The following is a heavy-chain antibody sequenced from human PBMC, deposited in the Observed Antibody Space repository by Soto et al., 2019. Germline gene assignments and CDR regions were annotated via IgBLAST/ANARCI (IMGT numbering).Heavy chain of an antibody. Sequence: GESLKISCKGSGYSFTSYLISWVRQMPGKGLEWMGRIDPSDSYTNYSPSFQGHVTISADKSISTAYLQWSSLKASDTAMYYCARQTGYDSSGYYPSDFDYWGQGTLVTVSS. V-gene: IGHV5-10-1*01. J-gene: IGHJ4*02. CDR3: ARQTGYDSSGYYPSDFDY. D-gene: IGHD3-22*01. CDR2: IDPSDSYT. CDR1: GYSFTSYL.